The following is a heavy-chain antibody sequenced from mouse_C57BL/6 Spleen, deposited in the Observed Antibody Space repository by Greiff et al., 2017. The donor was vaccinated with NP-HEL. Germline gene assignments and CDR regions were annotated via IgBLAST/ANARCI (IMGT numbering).Heavy chain of an antibody. J-gene: IGHJ3*01. CDR2: IDPSDSYT. CDR1: GYTFTSYW. D-gene: IGHD2-4*01. CDR3: ARYYDYDLGAFAY. V-gene: IGHV1-50*01. Sequence: QVQLQQPGAELVKPGASVKLSCKASGYTFTSYWMQWVKQRPGQGLEWIGEIDPSDSYTNYNQKFKGKATLTVDTSSSTAYMQLSSLTSEDSAVYYCARYYDYDLGAFAYWGQGTLVTVSA.